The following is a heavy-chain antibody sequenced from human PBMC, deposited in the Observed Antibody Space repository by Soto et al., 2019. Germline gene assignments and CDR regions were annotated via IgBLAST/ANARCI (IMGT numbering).Heavy chain of an antibody. V-gene: IGHV1-24*01. CDR2: FDPEDGET. CDR3: ATALTFGIAAAGIIRSFDP. Sequence: ASVKVSCKVSGYTLTELSMHWVRQAPGKGLGWMGGFDPEDGETIYAQKFQGRVTMTEDTSTDTAYMELSSLRSEDTAVYYCATALTFGIAAAGIIRSFDPWGQGTLVTVSS. D-gene: IGHD6-13*01. J-gene: IGHJ5*02. CDR1: GYTLTELS.